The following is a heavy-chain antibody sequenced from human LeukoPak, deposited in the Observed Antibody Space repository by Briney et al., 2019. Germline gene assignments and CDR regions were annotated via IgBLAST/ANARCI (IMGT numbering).Heavy chain of an antibody. CDR2: INPSSGST. CDR3: ARRAGDHYYFDY. Sequence: ASVKVSCKASGYIFTSYYMHWVRQAPGQGLEWMGIINPSSGSTSYAQKFQDRVKMTRDTSRRTVYMELSSLRSEDTAVYYCARRAGDHYYFDYWGQGTLVTVSS. CDR1: GYIFTSYY. J-gene: IGHJ4*02. V-gene: IGHV1-46*01. D-gene: IGHD7-27*01.